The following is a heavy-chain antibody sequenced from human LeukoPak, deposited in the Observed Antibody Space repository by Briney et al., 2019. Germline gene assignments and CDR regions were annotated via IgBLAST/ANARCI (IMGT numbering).Heavy chain of an antibody. CDR3: ARGVAVAGIPNYYYYYMDV. CDR2: INPSGGST. D-gene: IGHD6-19*01. CDR1: GYIFTSYS. V-gene: IGHV1-46*01. J-gene: IGHJ6*03. Sequence: ASVKVSCKASGYIFTSYSIHWVRQAPGQGLEWMGVINPSGGSTRYAQKFQGRVTMTRDKSTSTAYMELSSLRSEDTAVYYCARGVAVAGIPNYYYYYMDVWGKGTTVTVSS.